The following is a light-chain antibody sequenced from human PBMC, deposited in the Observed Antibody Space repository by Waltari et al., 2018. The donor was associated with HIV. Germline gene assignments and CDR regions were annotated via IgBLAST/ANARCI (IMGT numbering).Light chain of an antibody. V-gene: IGLV1-44*01. CDR2: SNN. J-gene: IGLJ3*02. CDR1: SHNIGSNP. CDR3: AAWDDSLKGV. Sequence: QSVLTQPPSASGTPGQRVTIPCSGSSHNIGSNPVNWYQQLPGTAPKLLMYSNNQRPSGVPDRFSGSKSGTSASLVISGLQSEDEGDYYCAAWDDSLKGVFGGGTKLTVL.